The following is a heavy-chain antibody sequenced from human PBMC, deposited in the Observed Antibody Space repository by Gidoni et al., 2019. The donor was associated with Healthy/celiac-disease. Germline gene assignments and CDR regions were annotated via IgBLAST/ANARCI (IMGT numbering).Heavy chain of an antibody. CDR2: ISSSSSYI. CDR3: ARGETTVVTPHFDY. J-gene: IGHJ4*02. D-gene: IGHD4-17*01. Sequence: EVQLVESGGGLVKPGGSLRLSFAASGFTFSSYSMNWVRQAPGKGLEWVSSISSSSSYIYYADSVKGRFTISRDNAKNSLYLQMNSLRAEDTAVYYCARGETTVVTPHFDYWGQGTLVTVSS. CDR1: GFTFSSYS. V-gene: IGHV3-21*01.